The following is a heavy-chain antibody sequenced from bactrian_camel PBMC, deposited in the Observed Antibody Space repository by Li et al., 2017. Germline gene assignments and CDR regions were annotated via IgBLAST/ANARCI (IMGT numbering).Heavy chain of an antibody. Sequence: QVQLVESGGGLVQPGGSLRLTCDASGFTSGTLGWFRQAAGKEREGVAALDRTGSPTYTYSVMDRFTISKDNVKNVLWLQMNNLKPEDTAMYYCAAGQGVGWCLDVIRVGAEPDFDYWGHGTQVTVS. J-gene: IGHJ6*01. V-gene: IGHV3S53*01. CDR2: LDRTGSP. CDR3: AAGQGVGWCLDVIRVGAEPDFDY. D-gene: IGHD5*01. CDR1: GFTSGT.